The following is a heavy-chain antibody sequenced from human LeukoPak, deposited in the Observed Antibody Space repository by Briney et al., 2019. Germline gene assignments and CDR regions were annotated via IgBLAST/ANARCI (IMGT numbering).Heavy chain of an antibody. CDR1: GYTFTSYG. CDR3: ARVGSNNVVVSGGWSPDDVGAFDI. J-gene: IGHJ3*02. D-gene: IGHD2-2*01. CDR2: IIPIFGTA. Sequence: SVKVSCKASGYTFTSYGISWVRQAPGQGLEWMGGIIPIFGTANYAQKFQGRVTITTDESTSTAYMELSSLRSEDTAVYYCARVGSNNVVVSGGWSPDDVGAFDIWGQGIMVTVSS. V-gene: IGHV1-69*05.